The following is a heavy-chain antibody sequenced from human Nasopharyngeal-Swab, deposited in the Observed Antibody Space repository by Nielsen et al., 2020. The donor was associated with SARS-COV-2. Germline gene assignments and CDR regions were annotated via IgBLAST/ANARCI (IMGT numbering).Heavy chain of an antibody. V-gene: IGHV3-7*03. D-gene: IGHD2-15*01. CDR2: IEKDGSAQ. CDR1: GLAFSQYW. CDR3: VTKTSGAIKAPAY. Sequence: GESLKISCVASGLAFSQYWWGWVRQAPGQGPEWVANIEKDGSAQYYLDSVKGRFTISRDNAKNSVSLQMDSLRADDTAVYFCVTKTSGAIKAPAYWGQGTRVTVSS. J-gene: IGHJ4*02.